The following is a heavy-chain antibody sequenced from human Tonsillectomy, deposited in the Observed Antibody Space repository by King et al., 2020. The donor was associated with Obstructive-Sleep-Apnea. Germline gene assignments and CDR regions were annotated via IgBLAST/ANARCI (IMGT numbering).Heavy chain of an antibody. CDR2: ISNDGSNK. V-gene: IGHV3-30*18. Sequence: VQLVESGGGVVQPGRSLRLSCAASGFTFNSYGMHWVRQAPGKGLEWVAVISNDGSNKYYTDSVKGRFTISRDNSKNTLYLQMNSLRAEDTAGYYCAKDHSLSTYYYASGSYFGGMDVWGQGTTVTVSS. J-gene: IGHJ6*02. CDR1: GFTFNSYG. CDR3: AKDHSLSTYYYASGSYFGGMDV. D-gene: IGHD3-10*01.